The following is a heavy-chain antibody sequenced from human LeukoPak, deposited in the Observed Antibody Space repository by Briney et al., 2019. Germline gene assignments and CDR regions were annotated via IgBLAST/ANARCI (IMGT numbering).Heavy chain of an antibody. D-gene: IGHD2-2*02. J-gene: IGHJ4*02. V-gene: IGHV3-7*01. Sequence: GGSLRLSCAASGFSLSYHYMSWVRQAPGKGLEWVANIGQRGSEYVDSVKGRFTVSRDNARNSLYLQMDSLRAEDTAVYYCARGVLPGTIQWSLDYWGQGTLVTVSS. CDR1: GFSLSYHY. CDR2: IGQRGSE. CDR3: ARGVLPGTIQWSLDY.